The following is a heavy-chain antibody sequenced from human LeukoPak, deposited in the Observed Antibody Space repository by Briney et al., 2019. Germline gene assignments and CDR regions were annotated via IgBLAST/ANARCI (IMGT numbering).Heavy chain of an antibody. CDR3: AKHVRTSVWFFDY. J-gene: IGHJ4*02. CDR2: ISGSGGRT. Sequence: PSGGSLRLSCAASGFTFSSDALSWVRQAPGKGLEWVSLISGSGGRTDYADSVKGRFTISRDNSKNTLYLQMNSLKAEDTAVYYCAKHVRTSVWFFDYWGQGTLVTVSS. V-gene: IGHV3-23*01. D-gene: IGHD6-19*01. CDR1: GFTFSSDA.